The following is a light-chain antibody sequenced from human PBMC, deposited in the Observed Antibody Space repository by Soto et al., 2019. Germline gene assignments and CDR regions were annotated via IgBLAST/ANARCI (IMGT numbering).Light chain of an antibody. Sequence: EIVLTQSPGTLSLSPGERATLYCRASQSVSNNYLAWYQQKPGRAPRLLIYGASNRATGIPDRFSGSGSGTDFTLTISRLEPEDFAVYYCQQYGSSGTFGQGTKVDIK. J-gene: IGKJ1*01. CDR1: QSVSNNY. CDR3: QQYGSSGT. V-gene: IGKV3-20*01. CDR2: GAS.